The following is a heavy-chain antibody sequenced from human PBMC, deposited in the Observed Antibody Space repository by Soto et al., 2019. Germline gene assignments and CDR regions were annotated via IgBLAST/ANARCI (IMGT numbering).Heavy chain of an antibody. D-gene: IGHD3-22*01. J-gene: IGHJ4*02. CDR2: IRQDGSEK. CDR1: GFTFSSYW. V-gene: IGHV3-7*01. Sequence: PGGSLRLSCAASGFTFSSYWLSWVRQAPGKGLEWVANIRQDGSEKYYVDSVKGRFTISRDNARNSLYLQMNSLRAEDTAVYYCARSDYYYYDSSGYVYYFDYWGQGTLVTVSS. CDR3: ARSDYYYYDSSGYVYYFDY.